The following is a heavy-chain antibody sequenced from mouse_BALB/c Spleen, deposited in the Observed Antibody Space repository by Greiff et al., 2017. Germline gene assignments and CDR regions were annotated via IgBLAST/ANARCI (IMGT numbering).Heavy chain of an antibody. CDR2: INPYNDGT. CDR3: ARGGMIIYYFDY. V-gene: IGHV1-14*01. J-gene: IGHJ2*01. Sequence: EVKLLESGPELVKPGASVKMSCKASGYTFTSYVMHWVKQKPGQGLEWIGYINPYNDGTKYNEKFKGKATLTSDKSSSTAYMELSSLTSEDSAVYYCARGGMIIYYFDYWGQGTTLTVSS. CDR1: GYTFTSYV. D-gene: IGHD2-4*01.